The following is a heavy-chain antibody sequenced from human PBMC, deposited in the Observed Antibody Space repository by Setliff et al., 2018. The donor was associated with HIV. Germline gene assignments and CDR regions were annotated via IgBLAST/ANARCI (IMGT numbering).Heavy chain of an antibody. V-gene: IGHV4-34*01. J-gene: IGHJ4*02. Sequence: TLSLTCTVSGGSISSYYWSWIRQSPEMGLEWIAEISHTGSTKYNPSLGSRVTISLATSKNQFSLSLRSLSAADTAVYYCARDKRYRFPFDSWGQGTLVTVSS. CDR3: ARDKRYRFPFDS. CDR1: GGSISSYY. CDR2: ISHTGST. D-gene: IGHD2-2*02.